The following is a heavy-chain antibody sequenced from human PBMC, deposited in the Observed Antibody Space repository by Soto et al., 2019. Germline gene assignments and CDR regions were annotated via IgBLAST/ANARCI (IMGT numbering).Heavy chain of an antibody. CDR2: IIPIFGTA. CDR1: GGTFSSYA. D-gene: IGHD5-12*01. Sequence: GASVKVSCKASGGTFSSYAISWVRQAPGQGLEWMGGIIPIFGTANYAQKFQGRVTITADESTSTAYMELSSLRSEDTAVYWCAGDPVDGYAFFDNWGQGALVTVSS. V-gene: IGHV1-69*13. J-gene: IGHJ5*02. CDR3: AGDPVDGYAFFDN.